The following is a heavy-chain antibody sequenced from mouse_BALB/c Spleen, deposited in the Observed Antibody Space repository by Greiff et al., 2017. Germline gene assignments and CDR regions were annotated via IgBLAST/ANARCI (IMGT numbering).Heavy chain of an antibody. V-gene: IGHV3-6*02. Sequence: ESGPGLVKPSQSLSLTCSVTGYSITSGYYWNWIRQFPGNKLEWMGYISYDGSNNYNPSLKNRISITRDTSKNQFFLKLNSVTTEDTATYYCAREDDYDGYYFDYWGQGTTLTVSS. D-gene: IGHD2-4*01. J-gene: IGHJ2*01. CDR2: ISYDGSN. CDR1: GYSITSGYY. CDR3: AREDDYDGYYFDY.